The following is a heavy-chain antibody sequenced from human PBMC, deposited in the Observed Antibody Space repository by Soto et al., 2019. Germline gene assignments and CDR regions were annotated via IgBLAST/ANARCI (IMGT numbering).Heavy chain of an antibody. Sequence: QVQLVQSGVEVKKPGSSVRVSCKASGDTFKNSVISWVRQAPGQGLEWVGGTIPLFGTTDYAQKFQGRLTITTDESTTTAYMEVSRLTSEDTAVYYCVAELDFGKLSVVWGQGNTVIVSS. CDR3: VAELDFGKLSVV. CDR1: GDTFKNSV. CDR2: TIPLFGTT. V-gene: IGHV1-69*01. J-gene: IGHJ6*02. D-gene: IGHD3-10*01.